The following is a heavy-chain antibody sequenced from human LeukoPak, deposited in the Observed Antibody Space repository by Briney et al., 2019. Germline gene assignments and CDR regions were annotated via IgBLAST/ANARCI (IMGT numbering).Heavy chain of an antibody. Sequence: PSETLSLTCTVSGGSISSYYWSWIRQPPGKGLEWIGYIYYSGSTNYNPSLKSRVTISVDTSKNQFSLKLNSVTAADTAVYYCARVLGLIYGAQPLGYWGQGTLVTVSS. J-gene: IGHJ4*02. CDR1: GGSISSYY. CDR2: IYYSGST. CDR3: ARVLGLIYGAQPLGY. D-gene: IGHD4-17*01. V-gene: IGHV4-59*01.